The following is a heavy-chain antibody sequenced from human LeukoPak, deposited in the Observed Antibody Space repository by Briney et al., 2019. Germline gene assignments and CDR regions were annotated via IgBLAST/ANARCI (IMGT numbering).Heavy chain of an antibody. V-gene: IGHV3-23*01. D-gene: IGHD3-10*01. Sequence: PGGSLRLSCAASGFTFSSYAMSWVRQAPGKGLEWVSAISGSGGSTYYADSVKGRSTISRDNSKSTLYLQMNRLRAEDTAVYYCAKDPGYYGSDVGYWGQGTLVTVSS. CDR1: GFTFSSYA. J-gene: IGHJ4*02. CDR3: AKDPGYYGSDVGY. CDR2: ISGSGGST.